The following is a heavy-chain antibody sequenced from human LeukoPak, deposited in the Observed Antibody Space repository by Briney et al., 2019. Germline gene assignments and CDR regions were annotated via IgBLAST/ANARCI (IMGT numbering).Heavy chain of an antibody. J-gene: IGHJ4*02. V-gene: IGHV1-69*05. Sequence: ASVQVSCQASGGTFSSYAISWVRQAPGQGLEWMGGIIPIFGTANYAQKFQGRVTITTDESTSTAYMELSSLRSEDTAVYYCATLYGAQGDYFDYWGQGTLVTVSS. CDR3: ATLYGAQGDYFDY. D-gene: IGHD4-17*01. CDR1: GGTFSSYA. CDR2: IIPIFGTA.